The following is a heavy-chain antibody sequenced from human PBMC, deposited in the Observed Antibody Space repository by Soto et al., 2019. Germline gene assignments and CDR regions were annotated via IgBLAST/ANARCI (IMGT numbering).Heavy chain of an antibody. D-gene: IGHD5-18*01. CDR1: GYSFASSW. Sequence: PGESLKISCKGSGYSFASSWIGWVRQVSGRGLEWMGTISPGDSDTRYSPSFQGQVTISADKSITTAYLQWSSLKASDTAMYYCARVGWGYNFGYSVYWGQGTLVTVSS. CDR2: ISPGDSDT. V-gene: IGHV5-51*01. CDR3: ARVGWGYNFGYSVY. J-gene: IGHJ4*02.